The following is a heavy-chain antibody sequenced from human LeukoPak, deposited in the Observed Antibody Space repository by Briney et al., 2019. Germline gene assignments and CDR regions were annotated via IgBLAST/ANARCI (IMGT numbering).Heavy chain of an antibody. V-gene: IGHV4-34*01. D-gene: IGHD3-10*01. CDR3: ARPITIYRMVRGDNWFDP. J-gene: IGHJ5*02. CDR1: GGSFSGYY. Sequence: PSETLSLTCAVYGGSFSGYYWSWIRQPPGKGLEWIGEINHSGSTNYNPSLKSRVTISVDTSKNQFSLKLSSVTAADTAVYYCARPITIYRMVRGDNWFDPWGQGTLVTVSS. CDR2: INHSGST.